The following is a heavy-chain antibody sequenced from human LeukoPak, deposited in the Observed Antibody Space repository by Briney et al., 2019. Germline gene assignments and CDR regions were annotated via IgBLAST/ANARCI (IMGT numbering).Heavy chain of an antibody. D-gene: IGHD3-10*01. J-gene: IGHJ4*02. V-gene: IGHV4-30-2*01. CDR2: IYHTGST. CDR1: GDSITSSAYF. Sequence: SQTLSLTCTVSGDSITSSAYFWSWIRQPPGKGLEWIGYIYHTGSTNYNPSLKSRVTISVDMSKNQFSLKLSSVTAADTAVYYCARVSLVWGAPDYYFDYWGQGTLVTVSS. CDR3: ARVSLVWGAPDYYFDY.